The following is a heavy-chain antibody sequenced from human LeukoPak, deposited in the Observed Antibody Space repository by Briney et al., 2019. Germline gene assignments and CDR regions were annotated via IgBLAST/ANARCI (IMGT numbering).Heavy chain of an antibody. V-gene: IGHV4-34*01. CDR1: GGSFSDYF. D-gene: IGHD6-6*01. Sequence: SETLSLTCAVYGGSFSDYFWSWIRQPPGKGLEWIGETSHSGSTTYNPSLRSRVTISGDTSKKQFSLKLSSVTAADTAVYYCARGLGPPRRYSSSSVYYYYYGMDVWGQGTTVTVSS. J-gene: IGHJ6*02. CDR2: TSHSGST. CDR3: ARGLGPPRRYSSSSVYYYYYGMDV.